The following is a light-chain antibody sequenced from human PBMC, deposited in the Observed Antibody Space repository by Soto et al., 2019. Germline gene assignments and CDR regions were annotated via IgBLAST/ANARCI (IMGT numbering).Light chain of an antibody. Sequence: DIELTQSPGTLSLSPGERVTLSCRASQSLSSGYLAWYQQKFGQAPRLLIYDASRRATGIPERFSGSGSGTDFTLTINRLEPEDFAVYYCQKYGSSPTFGLGTKVDIK. CDR3: QKYGSSPT. J-gene: IGKJ1*01. CDR2: DAS. V-gene: IGKV3-20*01. CDR1: QSLSSGY.